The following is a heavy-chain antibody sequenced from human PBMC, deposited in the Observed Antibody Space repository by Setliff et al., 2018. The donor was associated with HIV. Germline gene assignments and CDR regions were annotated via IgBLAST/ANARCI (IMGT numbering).Heavy chain of an antibody. CDR2: INSASGGT. V-gene: IGHV1-2*02. CDR3: ARDYLNVFDI. CDR1: GYTFTDYY. J-gene: IGHJ3*02. Sequence: ASVKVSCKASGYTFTDYYIHWVRQAPGQGLEWMGWINSASGGTNYAQNFQGRVTVTRATSINTAYVELNSLKSDDTAVYYGARDYLNVFDIWGQGTMVTVSS.